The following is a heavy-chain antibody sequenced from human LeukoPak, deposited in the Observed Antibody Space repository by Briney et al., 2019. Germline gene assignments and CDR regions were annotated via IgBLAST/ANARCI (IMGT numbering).Heavy chain of an antibody. D-gene: IGHD3-22*01. J-gene: IGHJ4*02. CDR2: ISYDGSNK. Sequence: PGGSLRLSCAASGFTFSSYGMHWVRQAPGKGLEWVAVISYDGSNKYYADSVKGRFTISRDNSKNTLYLQMNSLRAEDTAVYYCARAYDSSDHFDYWGQGTLVTVSS. V-gene: IGHV3-30*03. CDR3: ARAYDSSDHFDY. CDR1: GFTFSSYG.